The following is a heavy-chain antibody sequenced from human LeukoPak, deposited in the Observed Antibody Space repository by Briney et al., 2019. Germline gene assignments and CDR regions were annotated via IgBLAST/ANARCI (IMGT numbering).Heavy chain of an antibody. V-gene: IGHV3-30*02. CDR2: IQYDGSNK. J-gene: IGHJ5*02. D-gene: IGHD2-21*02. CDR3: ARLSDRFDP. CDR1: GFTFSNYG. Sequence: GGSLRLSCAASGFTFSNYGMHWVRQAPGKGLEWVAFIQYDGSNKYYADSVKGRFTISRDNSKNTLYLQMNSLRAEDTAVYYCARLSDRFDPWGQGTLVTVSS.